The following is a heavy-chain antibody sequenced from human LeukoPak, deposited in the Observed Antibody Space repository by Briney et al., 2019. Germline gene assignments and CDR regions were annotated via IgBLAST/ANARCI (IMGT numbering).Heavy chain of an antibody. D-gene: IGHD5-12*01. CDR2: IWYDGSNK. J-gene: IGHJ4*02. Sequence: GGSLRLSCAASGFTFSSYGMHWVRQAPGKGLEWVAVIWYDGSNKYYADSVKGRFTISRDNSKNTLYLQMNSLRAEDTAVYYCARRGYSGLPDYWGQGTLVTVSS. CDR1: GFTFSSYG. CDR3: ARRGYSGLPDY. V-gene: IGHV3-33*01.